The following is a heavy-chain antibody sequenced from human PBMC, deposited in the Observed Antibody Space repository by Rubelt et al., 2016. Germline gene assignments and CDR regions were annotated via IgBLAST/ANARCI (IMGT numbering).Heavy chain of an antibody. CDR3: ARDHPRGYDRYYYYGMDV. Sequence: GEISHSGSTNYNPSLKSRVTISVDTSKNQFSLKLSSVTAADTAVYYCARDHPRGYDRYYYYGMDVWGQGTTVTVSS. J-gene: IGHJ6*02. D-gene: IGHD5-12*01. CDR2: ISHSGST. V-gene: IGHV4-34*01.